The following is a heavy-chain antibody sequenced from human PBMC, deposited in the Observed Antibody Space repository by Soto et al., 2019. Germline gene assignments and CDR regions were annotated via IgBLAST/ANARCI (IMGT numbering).Heavy chain of an antibody. CDR1: RISFSSYA. CDR2: IYRGETY. J-gene: IGHJ4*02. CDR3: LRGNTGYGNFDS. V-gene: IGHV3-74*01. D-gene: IGHD5-12*01. Sequence: GGSLRLSCAASRISFSSYAMSWVRQAPGKGLVWVSRIYRGETYYADSVKGRFTVSRDNAKNTLYLQMNSLGAEDTAIYYCLRGNTGYGNFDSWGQGTLVTVSS.